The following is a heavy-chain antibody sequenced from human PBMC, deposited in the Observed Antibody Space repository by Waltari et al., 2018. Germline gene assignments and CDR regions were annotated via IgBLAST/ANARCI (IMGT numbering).Heavy chain of an antibody. D-gene: IGHD2-15*01. V-gene: IGHV3-23*01. CDR3: AKDSCEGRGGGSCYNP. CDR2: ITNSASYT. Sequence: EVQLLESGGGLVQPGGSLRLSCAASGFTFNNYAMTWVRQAPGKEPYGVSIITNSASYTYSRDSVKGRFTISRDNSESTLYLQMNNRIAEDTAIYYCAKDSCEGRGGGSCYNPWGQGTLVTVSS. J-gene: IGHJ5*02. CDR1: GFTFNNYA.